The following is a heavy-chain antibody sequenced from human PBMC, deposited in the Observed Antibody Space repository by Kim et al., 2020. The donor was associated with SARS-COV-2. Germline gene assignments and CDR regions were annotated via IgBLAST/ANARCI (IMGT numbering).Heavy chain of an antibody. CDR2: ISSSSSYI. D-gene: IGHD3-10*01. Sequence: GGSLRLSCAASGFTFSSYSMNWVRQAPGKGLEWVSSISSSSSYIYYADSVKGRFTISRDNAKNSLYLQMNSLRAEDTAVYYCARDQGLLWFGEFLPDPYYYYGMDVWGQGTTVTVSS. J-gene: IGHJ6*02. CDR3: ARDQGLLWFGEFLPDPYYYYGMDV. CDR1: GFTFSSYS. V-gene: IGHV3-21*01.